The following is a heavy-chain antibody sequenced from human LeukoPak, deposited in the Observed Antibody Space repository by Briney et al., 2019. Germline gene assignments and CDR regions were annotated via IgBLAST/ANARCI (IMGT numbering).Heavy chain of an antibody. V-gene: IGHV1-2*02. J-gene: IGHJ5*02. D-gene: IGHD2-15*01. Sequence: ASVKVSCKASGYTFTSYGISWVRQAPGQGLEWMGWINPNSGGTNYAQKFQGRVTMTRDTSISTAYMELSRLRSDDTAVYYCAGGYCSGGSCYGYNWFDPWGQGTLVTVSS. CDR2: INPNSGGT. CDR3: AGGYCSGGSCYGYNWFDP. CDR1: GYTFTSYG.